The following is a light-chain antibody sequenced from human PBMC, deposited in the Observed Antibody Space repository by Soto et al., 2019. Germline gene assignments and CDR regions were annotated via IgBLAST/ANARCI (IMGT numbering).Light chain of an antibody. Sequence: EIVLTQSPGTLSLSPGERATLSCRASQSVSSTYLAWYQHKPGQPPTLLIHGASSRVTGIPDRFSGSGSGTDFTLTISRLEPEDFAVYYCQLYGSSSTWTFGQGTKVEIK. CDR2: GAS. CDR1: QSVSSTY. J-gene: IGKJ1*01. V-gene: IGKV3-20*01. CDR3: QLYGSSSTWT.